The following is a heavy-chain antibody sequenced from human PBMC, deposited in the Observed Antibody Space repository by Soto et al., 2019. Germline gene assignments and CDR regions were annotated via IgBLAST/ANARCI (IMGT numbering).Heavy chain of an antibody. J-gene: IGHJ6*03. CDR1: GFTFSSYW. D-gene: IGHD4-17*01. CDR2: IKQDGSEK. CDR3: ARPLPDYGDYGVEYYYYYMDV. Sequence: GGSLRLSCAASGFTFSSYWMSWVRQAPGKGLEWVANIKQDGSEKYYVDSVKGRFTISRDNAKNSLYLQMNSLRAEDTAVYYCARPLPDYGDYGVEYYYYYMDVWGKGTTVTVSS. V-gene: IGHV3-7*01.